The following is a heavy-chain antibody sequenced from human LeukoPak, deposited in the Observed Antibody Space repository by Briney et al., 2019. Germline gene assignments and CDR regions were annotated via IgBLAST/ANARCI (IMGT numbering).Heavy chain of an antibody. CDR1: GDFISGDY. CDR2: IYPSGST. D-gene: IGHD3-22*01. J-gene: IGHJ4*02. V-gene: IGHV4-4*07. Sequence: SETLSLTCTVSGDFISGDYWNWIRQPAGKGLEWIGRIYPSGSTYYNPSLSLKSRVTMSIATSKNQFSLKLSSVTAADTAVYYCASIYYDSSGYPSYYFDYWGQGTLVTVSS. CDR3: ASIYYDSSGYPSYYFDY.